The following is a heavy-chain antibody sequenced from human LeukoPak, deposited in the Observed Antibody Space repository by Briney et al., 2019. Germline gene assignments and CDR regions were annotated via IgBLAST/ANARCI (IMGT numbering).Heavy chain of an antibody. CDR2: ISSSSSTI. CDR1: GFTFSSYS. CDR3: ARVGVRGVIGAFDI. Sequence: GGSLRLSCAASGFTFSSYSMNWVRQAPGKGLEWVSYISSSSSTIYYADSVKGRFTISRDNAKNSLYLQMNSLRAEDTAVYYCARVGVRGVIGAFDIWGQGTMVTVSS. J-gene: IGHJ3*02. V-gene: IGHV3-48*04. D-gene: IGHD3-10*01.